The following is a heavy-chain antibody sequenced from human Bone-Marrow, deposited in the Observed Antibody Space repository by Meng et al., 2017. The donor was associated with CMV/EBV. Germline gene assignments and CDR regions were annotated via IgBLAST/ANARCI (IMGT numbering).Heavy chain of an antibody. V-gene: IGHV3-23*01. CDR3: ARSSPLQFDY. CDR2: ISASGGGA. CDR1: GFTFSTYT. Sequence: GESLKISCAASGFTFSTYTMNWVRQAPGKGLEWVSSISASGGGAFYADSVKGRFTISRDNSMNTLYLQMNTPRAEDTALYYCARSSPLQFDYWGQGTLVTVSS. J-gene: IGHJ4*02.